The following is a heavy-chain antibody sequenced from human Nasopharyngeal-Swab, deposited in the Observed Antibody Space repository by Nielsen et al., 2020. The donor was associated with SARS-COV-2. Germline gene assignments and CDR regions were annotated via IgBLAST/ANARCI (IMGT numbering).Heavy chain of an antibody. CDR3: ARDSPYSSGWNYYYYYYYMDV. D-gene: IGHD6-19*01. CDR2: IKQDGSEK. J-gene: IGHJ6*03. V-gene: IGHV3-7*05. Sequence: VRQAPGKGLEWVANIKQDGSEKYYVDSVKGRLTISRDNAKNSLYLQMNSLRAEDTAVYYCARDSPYSSGWNYYYYYYYMDVWGKGTTVTVSS.